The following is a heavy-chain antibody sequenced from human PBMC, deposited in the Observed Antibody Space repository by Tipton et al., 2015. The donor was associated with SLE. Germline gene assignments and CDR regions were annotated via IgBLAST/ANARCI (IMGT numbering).Heavy chain of an antibody. D-gene: IGHD6-19*01. J-gene: IGHJ6*02. CDR3: ASQTLGAVADDV. V-gene: IGHV1-8*01. CDR2: MNPNSGNT. Sequence: QLVQSGAEVKKPGASVKVSCKASGYTFTSYGINWVRQATGQGLEWMGRMNPNSGNTGYAQKFQGRVTMTRNTSISTAYMELSSLRSEDTAVYYCASQTLGAVADDVWGQGTTVTVSS. CDR1: GYTFTSYG.